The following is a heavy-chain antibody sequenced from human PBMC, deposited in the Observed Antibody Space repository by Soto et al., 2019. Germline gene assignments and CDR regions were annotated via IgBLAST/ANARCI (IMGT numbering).Heavy chain of an antibody. CDR2: IYYSGST. Sequence: SETLSLTCTVSGGSISSYYWSWIRQPPGKGLEWVGYIYYSGSTNYNPSLKSRVTISVDTSKNQFSLKLSSVTAADTAVYYCARVARTTGGDAFDIWGQGTMVTVSS. J-gene: IGHJ3*02. V-gene: IGHV4-59*01. D-gene: IGHD1-1*01. CDR3: ARVARTTGGDAFDI. CDR1: GGSISSYY.